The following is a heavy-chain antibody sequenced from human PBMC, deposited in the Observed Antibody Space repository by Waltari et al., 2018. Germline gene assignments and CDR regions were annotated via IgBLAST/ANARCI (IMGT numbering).Heavy chain of an antibody. CDR1: GFTLSTYS. D-gene: IGHD4-17*01. J-gene: IGHJ3*02. V-gene: IGHV3-21*01. CDR3: GRDVYGDYVGGGGGAFDI. CDR2: ISSSSYI. Sequence: EVQLVESGGGLVEPGGSLRLSCAASGFTLSTYSMTWVRQAPGRGLEWVSSISSSSYIYYADSGKGRFTISRDNAKNSLYLQMNRLRVEDTAVYYCGRDVYGDYVGGGGGAFDIWGQGTMVTVSS.